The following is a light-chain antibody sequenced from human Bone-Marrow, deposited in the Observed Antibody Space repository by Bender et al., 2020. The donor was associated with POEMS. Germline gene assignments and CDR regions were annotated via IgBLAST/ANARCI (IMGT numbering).Light chain of an antibody. CDR2: EVS. CDR3: CSYAGSVTV. CDR1: SSDVGSDGR. J-gene: IGLJ2*01. V-gene: IGLV2-23*02. Sequence: QSALSQPASVSGSPGQSITISCTGTSSDVGSDGRVSWFQQHPGKAPKVIIYEVSKRPSGVSDRFSGSKSGNTASLTISGLQAEDEAEYYCCSYAGSVTVFGGGTKLAVL.